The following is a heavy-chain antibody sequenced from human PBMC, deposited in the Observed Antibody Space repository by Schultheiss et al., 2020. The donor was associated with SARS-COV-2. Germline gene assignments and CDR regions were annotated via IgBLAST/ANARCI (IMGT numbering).Heavy chain of an antibody. Sequence: SETLSLTCTVSGGSISSSSYYWGWIRQPAGKGLEWIGRIYTSGSTNYNPSLKSRVTMSVDTSKNQFSLKLSSVTAADTAVYYCARDPPYGDFWSGYYKRVYYYYMDVWGKGTTVTVSS. J-gene: IGHJ6*03. D-gene: IGHD3-3*01. CDR1: GGSISSSSYY. CDR2: IYTSGST. V-gene: IGHV4-61*02. CDR3: ARDPPYGDFWSGYYKRVYYYYMDV.